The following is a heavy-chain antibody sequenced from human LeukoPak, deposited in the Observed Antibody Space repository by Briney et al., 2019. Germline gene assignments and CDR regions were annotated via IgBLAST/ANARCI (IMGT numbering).Heavy chain of an antibody. CDR2: ISAYNGNT. CDR3: ARVSGYDSVRYYYYGMDV. Sequence: GASVKVSCKASGYTFTSYGISWVRQAPGQGLEWMGWISAYNGNTNYAQKLQGRVTMTTDTSTSTAYMELRSLRSDDTAVYYCARVSGYDSVRYYYYGMDVWGQGTTVTVSS. V-gene: IGHV1-18*01. CDR1: GYTFTSYG. D-gene: IGHD5-12*01. J-gene: IGHJ6*02.